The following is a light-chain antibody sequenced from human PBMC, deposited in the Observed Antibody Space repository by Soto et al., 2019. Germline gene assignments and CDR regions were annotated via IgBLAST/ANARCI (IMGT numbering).Light chain of an antibody. CDR3: QQYNSYSWT. CDR2: KAS. Sequence: DIQMTQSPSTLSASVGDRVTSTCRASQSISSWLAWYQQKPGKAPKLLIYKASSLESGVPSRFSGSGSGTDFTLTISSLQPDDFATYYCQQYNSYSWTFGQGTKADIK. CDR1: QSISSW. J-gene: IGKJ1*01. V-gene: IGKV1-5*03.